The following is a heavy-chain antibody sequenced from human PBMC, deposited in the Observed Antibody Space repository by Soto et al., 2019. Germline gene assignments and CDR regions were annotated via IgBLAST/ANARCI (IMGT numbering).Heavy chain of an antibody. D-gene: IGHD3-3*01. V-gene: IGHV4-34*01. CDR1: GGSFSGYY. Sequence: PSETLSLTCAVYGGSFSGYYWSWIRQPPGKGLEWIGEINHSGSTNYNPSLKSRVTISVDTSKNQFSLKLSSVTAADTAVYYCARVPYYDFWSGYYAKYYYYYYGMDVWGQGTTVTVYS. CDR3: ARVPYYDFWSGYYAKYYYYYYGMDV. J-gene: IGHJ6*02. CDR2: INHSGST.